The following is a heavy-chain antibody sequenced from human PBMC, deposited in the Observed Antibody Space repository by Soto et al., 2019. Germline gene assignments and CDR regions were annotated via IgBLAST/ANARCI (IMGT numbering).Heavy chain of an antibody. V-gene: IGHV3-7*04. J-gene: IGHJ4*02. Sequence: EVQLVESGGGLVPRGGSLRLSCAAYGFPLATYWMTWVRQAPGKGLEWVANIKPDGSEKTYLDSVKGRFPISRDDAENSLLLQMNSLRAEDTGVYYCARVAYRWNGKDYWGRGTLVTVSS. D-gene: IGHD1-1*01. CDR2: IKPDGSEK. CDR3: ARVAYRWNGKDY. CDR1: GFPLATYW.